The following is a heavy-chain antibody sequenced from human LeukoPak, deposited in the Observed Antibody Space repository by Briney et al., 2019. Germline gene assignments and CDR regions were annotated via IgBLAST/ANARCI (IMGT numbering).Heavy chain of an antibody. V-gene: IGHV3-7*03. CDR1: GFMFSSNW. CDR2: IKEDGSET. J-gene: IGHJ4*02. Sequence: GGSLRLSCAASGFMFSSNWMSWVRLAPGKGLEWVANIKEDGSETYYVDSVKGRFTISRDNAKNSLYLQMNSLRVEDTAVYYCAKEGRSLQTYWGQGTLVTVSS. CDR3: AKEGRSLQTY. D-gene: IGHD5-24*01.